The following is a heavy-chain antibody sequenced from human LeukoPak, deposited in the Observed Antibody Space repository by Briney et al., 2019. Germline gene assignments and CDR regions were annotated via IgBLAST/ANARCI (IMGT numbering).Heavy chain of an antibody. CDR3: AKDLRGYSYGYFVSYDY. CDR1: GFTFSSYA. V-gene: IGHV3-23*01. Sequence: GGSLRLSCAASGFTFSSYAMSWVRQAPGKGLEWVSAISGSGGSTYYADSVKGRFTISRDNSKNTLYLQMNSLRAEDTAVYYCAKDLRGYSYGYFVSYDYWGQETLVTVSS. CDR2: ISGSGGST. D-gene: IGHD5-18*01. J-gene: IGHJ4*02.